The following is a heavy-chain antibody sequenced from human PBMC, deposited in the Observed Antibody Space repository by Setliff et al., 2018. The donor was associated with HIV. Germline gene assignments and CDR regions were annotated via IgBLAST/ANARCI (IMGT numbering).Heavy chain of an antibody. CDR3: ARGPLFGDQYYPYHYMDV. J-gene: IGHJ6*03. CDR2: ISYGSLYI. CDR1: GFTFSSSC. D-gene: IGHD3-3*01. V-gene: IGHV3-21*01. Sequence: GESLKISCVASGFTFSSSCMDWFRQAPGKGLEWVSSISYGSLYIYQSDSVRGRFTISRDDAKMSLYLQMNSLGAEDTAVYYCARGPLFGDQYYPYHYMDVWGKGTTVTVSS.